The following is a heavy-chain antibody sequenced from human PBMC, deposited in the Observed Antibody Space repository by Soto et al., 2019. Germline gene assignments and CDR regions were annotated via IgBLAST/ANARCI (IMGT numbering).Heavy chain of an antibody. J-gene: IGHJ5*02. CDR2: ISYDGSNK. D-gene: IGHD3-22*01. CDR3: ARGDSSGYYFKYNWFDP. Sequence: QVQLVESGGGVVQPGRSLRLSCAASGFTFSSYAMHWVRQAPGKGLEWVAVISYDGSNKYYADSVKGRFTISGDNSKNTLYLQMNSLRAEDTAVYYCARGDSSGYYFKYNWFDPWGQGTLVTVSS. V-gene: IGHV3-30-3*01. CDR1: GFTFSSYA.